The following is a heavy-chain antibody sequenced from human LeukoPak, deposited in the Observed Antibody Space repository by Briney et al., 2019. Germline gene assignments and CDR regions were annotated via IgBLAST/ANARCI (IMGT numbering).Heavy chain of an antibody. D-gene: IGHD2-15*01. Sequence: PGGSLRLSCAASGFTFSSYGMSWVRQAPGKGLEWVSALSGSGGSTYYADSVKGRFTISRDNSKNTLYLQMNSLRAEDTAVYYCAKVYCSGGSCPYYFDYWGQGTLVTVSS. CDR3: AKVYCSGGSCPYYFDY. J-gene: IGHJ4*02. V-gene: IGHV3-23*01. CDR1: GFTFSSYG. CDR2: LSGSGGST.